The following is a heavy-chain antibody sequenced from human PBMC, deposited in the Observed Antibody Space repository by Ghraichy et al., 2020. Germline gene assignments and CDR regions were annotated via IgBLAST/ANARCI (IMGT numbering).Heavy chain of an antibody. V-gene: IGHV3-21*01. CDR2: ISNSSSYI. D-gene: IGHD2-15*01. CDR1: GFIFSDCS. Sequence: GGSLRLSCAASGFIFSDCSMNWVRQAPGKGLEWVSSISNSSSYIFYADSVKGRFTVSRDNAKNSLYLQMNSLRAEATAVYYCVLCSGGSCALGPTGYDYWGQGTLVSVSS. J-gene: IGHJ4*02. CDR3: VLCSGGSCALGPTGYDY.